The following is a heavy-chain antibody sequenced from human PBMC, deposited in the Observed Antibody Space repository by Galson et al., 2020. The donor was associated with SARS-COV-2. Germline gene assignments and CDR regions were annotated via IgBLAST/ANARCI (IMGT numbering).Heavy chain of an antibody. Sequence: SVKVSCKASGGTFSSNAVSWVRQAPGQGLEWMGEVIPVYGTTYYAQKFQGRVTITADESTSTAYMDLSSLKSDDAAVYYCARTYYDSSADWWGPRDYYGLDVWGQGTTVTVSS. D-gene: IGHD3-22*01. CDR3: ARTYYDSSADWWGPRDYYGLDV. V-gene: IGHV1-69*13. CDR2: VIPVYGTT. J-gene: IGHJ6*02. CDR1: GGTFSSNA.